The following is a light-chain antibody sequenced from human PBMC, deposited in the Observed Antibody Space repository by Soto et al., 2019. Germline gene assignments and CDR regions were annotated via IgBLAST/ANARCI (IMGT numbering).Light chain of an antibody. CDR2: GTS. Sequence: EIVMTQSPASLSVSPGESVTLSCRASQSVASNLAWYQQKPGQPPRLLIFGTSTRATGVPARFSGSGSGTDFTLTISSLQAADFAVYHCQHYNNWPITFGQGTKVDIK. J-gene: IGKJ1*01. CDR1: QSVASN. V-gene: IGKV3-15*01. CDR3: QHYNNWPIT.